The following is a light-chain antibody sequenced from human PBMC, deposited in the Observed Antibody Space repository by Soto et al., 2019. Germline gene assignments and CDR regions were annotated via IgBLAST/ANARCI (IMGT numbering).Light chain of an antibody. J-gene: IGKJ1*01. CDR3: QQRSNWPAT. Sequence: TQSPSTLSASVGDRVSITCRASQSISSCLAWYHQKPGKAPKLLIYKASNIASGVPSRFSGSGSGTAFTLTISSLEPEDFAVYYCQQRSNWPATFGQGTKVDIK. V-gene: IGKV1-5*03. CDR2: KAS. CDR1: QSISSC.